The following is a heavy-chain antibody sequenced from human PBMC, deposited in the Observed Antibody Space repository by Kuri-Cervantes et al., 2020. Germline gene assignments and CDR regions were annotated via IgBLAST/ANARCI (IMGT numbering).Heavy chain of an antibody. CDR3: ARKRAFGGVITY. CDR1: GGSLISSSYY. CDR2: IYYAGSI. V-gene: IGHV4-39*01. Sequence: SETLSLTCTVSGGSLISSSYYWGWIRQPPGKGLEWIGSIYYAGSISYNPSLKSRVAMSVDTSKNQFSLKLSSVTAADTAVYYCARKRAFGGVITYWGQGTLVTVSS. D-gene: IGHD3-16*01. J-gene: IGHJ4*02.